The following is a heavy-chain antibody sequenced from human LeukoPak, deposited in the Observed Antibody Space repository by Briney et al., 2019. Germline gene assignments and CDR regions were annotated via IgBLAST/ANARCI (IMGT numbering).Heavy chain of an antibody. Sequence: XMSWVRQAXGXGXEWVSIIYSGGNANYAASVQGRFIISRDDSKNTLYLQMNSLRVEDTAVYFCARRPSYYYGMDVWGQGTTVTVSS. D-gene: IGHD6-6*01. CDR2: IYSGGNA. V-gene: IGHV3-53*01. J-gene: IGHJ6*02. CDR3: ARRPSYYYGMDV. CDR1: X.